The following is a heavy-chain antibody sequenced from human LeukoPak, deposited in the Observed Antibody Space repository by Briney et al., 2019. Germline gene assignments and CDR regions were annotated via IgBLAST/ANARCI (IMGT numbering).Heavy chain of an antibody. CDR3: AKDLSDSSEYYFDY. V-gene: IGHV3-23*01. CDR2: ISGSGGST. CDR1: GFTFSSYG. D-gene: IGHD3-22*01. Sequence: GGTLRLSCAASGFTFSSYGMSWVRQAPGKGLEWVSAISGSGGSTYYADSVKGRFTISRDNSKNTLYLQMNSPRAEDTAVYYCAKDLSDSSEYYFDYWGQGTLVTVSS. J-gene: IGHJ4*02.